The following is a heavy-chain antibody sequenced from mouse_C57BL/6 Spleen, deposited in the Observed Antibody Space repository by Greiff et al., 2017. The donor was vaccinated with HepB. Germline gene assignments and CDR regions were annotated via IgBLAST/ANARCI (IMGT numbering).Heavy chain of an antibody. D-gene: IGHD1-1*01. CDR2: SRNKANDYTT. J-gene: IGHJ4*01. Sequence: EVKLVESGGGLVQSGRSLRLSCATSGFTFSDFYMEWVRQAPGKGLEWIAASRNKANDYTTEYSASVKGRFIVSRDTSQSILYLQMNALRAEDTAIYYCARENYGSWAMDHWGQGTSVTVSS. V-gene: IGHV7-1*01. CDR3: ARENYGSWAMDH. CDR1: GFTFSDFY.